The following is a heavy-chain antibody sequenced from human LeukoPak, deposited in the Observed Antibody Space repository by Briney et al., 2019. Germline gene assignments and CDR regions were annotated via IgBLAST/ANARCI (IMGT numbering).Heavy chain of an antibody. CDR3: ASPPSVVPAAEYFFDY. V-gene: IGHV1-69*06. Sequence: SVTVSCKASRGTFSSYAISWVRQAPGQGREWMGGIIPIFGTANYAQKFQGRATITAGKSTSTAYMELSSLRSEDTAVYYCASPPSVVPAAEYFFDYWGQGTLVTVSS. J-gene: IGHJ4*02. D-gene: IGHD2-2*01. CDR2: IIPIFGTA. CDR1: RGTFSSYA.